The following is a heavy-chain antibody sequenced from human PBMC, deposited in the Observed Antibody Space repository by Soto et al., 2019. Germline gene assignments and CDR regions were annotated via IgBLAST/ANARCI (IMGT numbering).Heavy chain of an antibody. CDR3: ARELSGRYLRVRYYGMDV. CDR1: GFTFSSYG. V-gene: IGHV3-33*01. J-gene: IGHJ6*02. Sequence: QVQLVESGGGVVQPGRSLRLSCAASGFTFSSYGMHWVRQAPGKGLEWVAVIWYDGSNKYYADSVKGRFTISSDNSNNTLYLQMNRLGAEDTGVYYCARELSGRYLRVRYYGMDVWGQGTTVTVSS. CDR2: IWYDGSNK. D-gene: IGHD1-26*01.